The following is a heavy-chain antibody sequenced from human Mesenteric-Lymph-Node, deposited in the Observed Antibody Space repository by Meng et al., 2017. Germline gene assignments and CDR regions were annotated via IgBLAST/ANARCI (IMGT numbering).Heavy chain of an antibody. J-gene: IGHJ4*02. CDR2: TYYRSKWYN. V-gene: IGHV6-1*01. CDR3: AKLGRSQIPTVGY. Sequence: QVQLQQSGPGLVKPPQALSLTCAISGDSVSSNSAAWNWIRRSPSRGLEWLGRTYYRSKWYNDYAVSVKSRITINPDTSKNQFSLQLNSVTPEDTAVYYCAKLGRSQIPTVGYWGQGTLVTVSS. CDR1: GDSVSSNSAA. D-gene: IGHD4-11*01.